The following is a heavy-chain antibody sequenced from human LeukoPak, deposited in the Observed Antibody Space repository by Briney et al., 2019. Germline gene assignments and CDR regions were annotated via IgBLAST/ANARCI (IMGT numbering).Heavy chain of an antibody. J-gene: IGHJ4*02. Sequence: NPSETLSPTCTVSGGSISSSSYYWGWIRQPPGKGLEWIGSIYYSGSTYYNPSLKSRVTISVDTSKNQFSLKLSSVTAADTAVYYCARTIVVVPAAIDYWGQGTLVTVSS. CDR3: ARTIVVVPAAIDY. D-gene: IGHD2-2*02. V-gene: IGHV4-39*01. CDR1: GGSISSSSYY. CDR2: IYYSGST.